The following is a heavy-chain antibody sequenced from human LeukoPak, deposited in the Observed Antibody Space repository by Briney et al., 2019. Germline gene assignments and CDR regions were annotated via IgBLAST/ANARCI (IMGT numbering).Heavy chain of an antibody. CDR3: ARETWDSYGRMFYFDY. CDR2: IYDSVTT. J-gene: IGHJ4*02. V-gene: IGHV4-59*01. D-gene: IGHD5-18*01. Sequence: SETLSLTCTVSGGSISSYYWSWIRQPPGKGLEWIGYIYDSVTTKYNPSLKSRVTISVDPSKNQFSLKLRSVTAADTAVYYCARETWDSYGRMFYFDYWGRGTLVTVSS. CDR1: GGSISSYY.